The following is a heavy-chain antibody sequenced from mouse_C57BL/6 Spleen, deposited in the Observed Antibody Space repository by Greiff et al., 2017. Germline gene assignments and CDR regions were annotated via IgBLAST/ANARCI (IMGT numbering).Heavy chain of an antibody. CDR2: INPNNGGT. Sequence: EVQLQQSGPELVKPGASVKMSCKASGYTFTDYNMHWVKQSHGKSLEWIGYINPNNGGTSYNQKFKGKATLTVNKSSSTAYMELRSLTSEDSAVYYCASPYYGSSRYFDVWGTGTTVTVSS. J-gene: IGHJ1*03. D-gene: IGHD1-1*01. CDR3: ASPYYGSSRYFDV. CDR1: GYTFTDYN. V-gene: IGHV1-22*01.